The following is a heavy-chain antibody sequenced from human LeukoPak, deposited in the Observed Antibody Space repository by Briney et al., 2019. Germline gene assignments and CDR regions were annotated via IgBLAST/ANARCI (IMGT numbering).Heavy chain of an antibody. V-gene: IGHV4-34*01. CDR2: INHSGST. CDR3: AKDREEWLRPADFDY. J-gene: IGHJ4*02. D-gene: IGHD5-12*01. Sequence: SETLSLTCAVYGGSFSGYYWSWIRQPPGKGLEWIGEINHSGSTNYNPSLKSRVTISVDTSKNQFSLKLSSVTAADTAVYYCAKDREEWLRPADFDYWGQGTLVTVSS. CDR1: GGSFSGYY.